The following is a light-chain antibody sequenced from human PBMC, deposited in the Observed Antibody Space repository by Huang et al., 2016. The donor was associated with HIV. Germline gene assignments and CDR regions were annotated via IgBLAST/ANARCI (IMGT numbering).Light chain of an antibody. J-gene: IGKJ2*01. V-gene: IGKV3-20*01. CDR1: QRVGSSS. CDR3: QQYGASHT. Sequence: EIVLTQSPGTLSLSPGERATLSCRASQRVGSSSLAWYQQKPGQAPRPLIYGASSRATGIPDRFSGSGSGTDFTLTISRLEPEDFVVYYCQQYGASHTFGQGTKVEI. CDR2: GAS.